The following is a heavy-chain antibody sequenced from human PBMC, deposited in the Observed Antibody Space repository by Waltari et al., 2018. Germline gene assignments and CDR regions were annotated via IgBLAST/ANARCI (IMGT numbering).Heavy chain of an antibody. J-gene: IGHJ5*02. CDR1: GGSISSYY. V-gene: IGHV4-59*01. CDR3: ARASKVNYYDSSGYLEAYWFDP. CDR2: IYYRGST. Sequence: QVQLQESGPGLVKPSETLSLTCTVPGGSISSYYWSWIRPPPGKGMEWIGYIYYRGSTNYNPSLKSRVTISVDTSKNQFSLKLSSVTAADTAVYYCARASKVNYYDSSGYLEAYWFDPWGQGTLVTVSS. D-gene: IGHD3-22*01.